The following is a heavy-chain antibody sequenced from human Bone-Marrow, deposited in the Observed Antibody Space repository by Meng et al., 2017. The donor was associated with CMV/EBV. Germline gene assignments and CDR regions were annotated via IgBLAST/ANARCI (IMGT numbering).Heavy chain of an antibody. Sequence: GSLRLSCTVSGGSISSYYWSWIRQPPGKGLGWIGYIYYSGSTNYNPSLKSRVTISVDTSKNQFSLKLSSVTAADTAVYYCARWGSGYPDAFDIWGQGTMVT. J-gene: IGHJ3*02. CDR1: GGSISSYY. D-gene: IGHD3-22*01. CDR3: ARWGSGYPDAFDI. V-gene: IGHV4-59*01. CDR2: IYYSGST.